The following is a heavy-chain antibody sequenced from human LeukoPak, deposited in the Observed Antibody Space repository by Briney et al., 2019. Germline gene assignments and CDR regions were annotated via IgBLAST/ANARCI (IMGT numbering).Heavy chain of an antibody. V-gene: IGHV3-23*01. D-gene: IGHD3-22*01. CDR3: XXXXDSSGYYNPSAQDY. CDR2: IVGSAGST. J-gene: IGHJ4*02. CDR1: GFTFSSYA. Sequence: GGSLRLSCAASGFTFSSYAMSWVRQAPGKGLEWVSAIVGSAGSTYYADSVKGRFTISRDNSKDTLYLQMNSLRAEDTAVYYCXXXXDSSGYYNPSAQDYWGQGTLVTVSS.